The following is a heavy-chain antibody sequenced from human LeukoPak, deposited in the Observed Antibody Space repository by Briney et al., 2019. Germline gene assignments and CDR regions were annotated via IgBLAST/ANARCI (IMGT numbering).Heavy chain of an antibody. CDR1: GYTFNDYY. V-gene: IGHV1-2*02. CDR2: INPNSGGT. J-gene: IGHJ4*02. D-gene: IGHD6-6*01. Sequence: ASVKVSCKASGYTFNDYYIHWVRQAPGQGLEWMGWINPNSGGTNYAQKFQDRVTITRDTSIITAYMELSRLRSEDTAVYYCARVGEAARNAFDYWGQGTLVTVSS. CDR3: ARVGEAARNAFDY.